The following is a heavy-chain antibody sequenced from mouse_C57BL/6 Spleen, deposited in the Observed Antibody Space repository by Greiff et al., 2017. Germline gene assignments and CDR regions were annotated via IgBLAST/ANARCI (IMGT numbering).Heavy chain of an antibody. D-gene: IGHD1-1*01. V-gene: IGHV1-15*01. J-gene: IGHJ1*03. CDR2: IDPETGGT. Sequence: QVQLKQSGAELVRPGASVTLSCKASGYTFTDYEMHWVKQTPVHGLEWIGAIDPETGGTAYNQKFKGKAILTADKSSSTAYMELRSLTSEDSAVYYCKRYYYGSSYGYFDVWGTGTTVTVSS. CDR3: KRYYYGSSYGYFDV. CDR1: GYTFTDYE.